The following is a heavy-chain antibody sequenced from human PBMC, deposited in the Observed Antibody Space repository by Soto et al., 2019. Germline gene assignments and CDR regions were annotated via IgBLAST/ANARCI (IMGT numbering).Heavy chain of an antibody. J-gene: IGHJ6*02. D-gene: IGHD3-3*01. CDR2: ICFDGSNK. V-gene: IGHV3-48*01. CDR3: VTNYDFWSGYWPGGYYYGMDV. CDR1: GFTFSEYT. Sequence: GGSLRLSCAASGFTFSEYTMNWVRQAPGKGLEWVSYICFDGSNKYYADSVKGRFTISRDNSKNSLYLQMNSLRAEDTAVYYCVTNYDFWSGYWPGGYYYGMDVWGQGTTVTVSS.